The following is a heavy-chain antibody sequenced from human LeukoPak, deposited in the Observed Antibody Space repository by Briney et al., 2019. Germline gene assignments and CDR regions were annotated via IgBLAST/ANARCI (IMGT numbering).Heavy chain of an antibody. CDR3: ARSLSPRGQWFDP. D-gene: IGHD2-2*01. V-gene: IGHV4-31*11. J-gene: IGHJ5*02. Sequence: PSQTLSLTCAVSGGSISSGGYYWSWIRQHPGKGLVWIGYIYYSGNAYYNPSLKSRVTISVDTSKNQFSLKLTSVTAADTAVDYCARSLSPRGQWFDPWGQGTLVTVSS. CDR1: GGSISSGGYY. CDR2: IYYSGNA.